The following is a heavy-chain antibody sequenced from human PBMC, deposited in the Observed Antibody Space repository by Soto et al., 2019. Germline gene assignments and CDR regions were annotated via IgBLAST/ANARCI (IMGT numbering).Heavy chain of an antibody. CDR1: GFSFSSYE. Sequence: GSLRLSCAASGFSFSSYEMHWVRQAPGKGLEWVSYITSSGNVINYAGSVKGRFTISRDNANNSLYLQMSSLRAEDTAVYYCARRFKDYYQAMDVWGQGTTVTVSS. V-gene: IGHV3-48*03. J-gene: IGHJ6*02. CDR2: ITSSGNVI. CDR3: ARRFKDYYQAMDV. D-gene: IGHD3-3*01.